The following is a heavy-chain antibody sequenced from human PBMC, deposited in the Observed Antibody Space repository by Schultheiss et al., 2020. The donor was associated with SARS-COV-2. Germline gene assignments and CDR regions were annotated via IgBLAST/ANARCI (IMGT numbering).Heavy chain of an antibody. CDR1: GFTFSSYE. V-gene: IGHV3-48*03. J-gene: IGHJ3*02. CDR2: ISSSGSTI. Sequence: GGSLRLSCAASGFTFSSYEMNWVRQAPGKGLEWVSYISSSGSTIYYADSVKGRFTISRDNAKNSLYLQMNSLRAEDTVVYYCARADLRDGHDAFDIWGQGRKVTV. D-gene: IGHD5-24*01. CDR3: ARADLRDGHDAFDI.